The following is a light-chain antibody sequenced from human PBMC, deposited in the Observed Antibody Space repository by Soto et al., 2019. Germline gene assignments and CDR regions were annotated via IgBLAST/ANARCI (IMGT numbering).Light chain of an antibody. V-gene: IGKV2-30*02. CDR2: KVS. CDR1: QSLVHSDGIAY. CDR3: MQGTHWPIT. Sequence: DVVMTQSPVSLPVTLGQAASISCTSNQSLVHSDGIAYFSWFQQRPGRSPRRLIYKVSNRDSGVPARFSGSGSGTDFALKISRVEAEDVGVYYCMQGTHWPITFGQGTRLEIK. J-gene: IGKJ5*01.